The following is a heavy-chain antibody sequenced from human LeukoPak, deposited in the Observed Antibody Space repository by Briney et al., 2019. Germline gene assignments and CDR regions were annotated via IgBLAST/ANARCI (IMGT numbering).Heavy chain of an antibody. J-gene: IGHJ4*02. V-gene: IGHV1-69*05. Sequence: SVKVSCKASGGTFSSYAISWVRQAPGQGLEWMGRIIPIFGTANYAQEFQGRVTITTDESTSTAYMELSSLRSEDTAVYYCARDPPATVTTGAYYFDYWGQGTLVTVSS. D-gene: IGHD4-17*01. CDR1: GGTFSSYA. CDR3: ARDPPATVTTGAYYFDY. CDR2: IIPIFGTA.